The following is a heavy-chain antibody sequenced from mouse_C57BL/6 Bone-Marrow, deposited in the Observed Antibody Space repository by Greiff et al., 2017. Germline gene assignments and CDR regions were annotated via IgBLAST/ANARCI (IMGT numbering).Heavy chain of an antibody. Sequence: EVHLVESGGGLVQPKGSLKLSCAASGFTFNTYAMHWVRQAPGKGLEWVARISSKSSNYATYYADSVQDRFTISRDDSQSMLYLQMNNLKTEDTAMYYCVREKKRYDYDERDVDFDYWGKGTTLTVSS. CDR1: GFTFNTYA. J-gene: IGHJ2*01. CDR2: ISSKSSNYAT. CDR3: VREKKRYDYDERDVDFDY. V-gene: IGHV10-3*01. D-gene: IGHD2-4*01.